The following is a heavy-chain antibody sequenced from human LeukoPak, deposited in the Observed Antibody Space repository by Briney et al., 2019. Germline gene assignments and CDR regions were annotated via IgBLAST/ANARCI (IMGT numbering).Heavy chain of an antibody. J-gene: IGHJ3*02. D-gene: IGHD3-16*01. V-gene: IGHV1-8*01. Sequence: ASVKLSCKPSGYIFRNYDINWVRQAPGQGLEWMGWMNRENGNTVYAQKFHGRVTMTRHAPTNTAYMELTSLRSEDTAVYFCATPMANAYDAFDIWGQGSRVTVSS. CDR3: ATPMANAYDAFDI. CDR1: GYIFRNYD. CDR2: MNRENGNT.